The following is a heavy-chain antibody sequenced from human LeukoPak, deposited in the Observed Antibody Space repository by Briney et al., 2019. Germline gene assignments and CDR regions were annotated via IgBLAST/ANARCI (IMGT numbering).Heavy chain of an antibody. V-gene: IGHV5-51*01. D-gene: IGHD6-19*01. J-gene: IGHJ6*04. CDR2: IFPADSDA. Sequence: GESLKISCKGSGYSFTNSWIGWVRQMPGKGLEWMGIIFPADSDARYSPPFQGQVTISADKSISTAYLQWSSLKASDTAMYCCARVVDSSYGMDVWGKGTTVTVSS. CDR1: GYSFTNSW. CDR3: ARVVDSSYGMDV.